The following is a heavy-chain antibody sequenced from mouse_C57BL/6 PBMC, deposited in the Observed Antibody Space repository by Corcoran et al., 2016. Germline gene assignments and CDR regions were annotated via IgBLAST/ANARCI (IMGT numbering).Heavy chain of an antibody. CDR2: VYPGDGDT. D-gene: IGHD1-1*01. CDR3: ARSYYGSSYDYAMDY. V-gene: IGHV1-80*01. CDR1: GYAFSSYW. J-gene: IGHJ4*01. Sequence: QVQLQQSGAELVKPGASVKISCKASGYAFSSYWMNWVKQRPGKGLEWIGQVYPGDGDTNYNGKFKGKATLTADKSSSTAYMQLSSLTSEDSAVYFGARSYYGSSYDYAMDYGGQGTSVTVSS.